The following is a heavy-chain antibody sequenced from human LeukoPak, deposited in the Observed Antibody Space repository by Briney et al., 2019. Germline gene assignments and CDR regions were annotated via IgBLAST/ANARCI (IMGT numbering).Heavy chain of an antibody. CDR3: ARDPFLDDFWRGYYGERYYMDV. V-gene: IGHV4-4*07. CDR2: IYTSGST. D-gene: IGHD3-3*01. CDR1: GGSISSYY. Sequence: SETLSLTCTVSGGSISSYYWSWIRQPAGKGLEWIGRIYTSGSTNYNPSLKSRVTISVDKSKNQLSLKLRSVTAADTAVYYCARDPFLDDFWRGYYGERYYMDVWGKGTTVTLSS. J-gene: IGHJ6*03.